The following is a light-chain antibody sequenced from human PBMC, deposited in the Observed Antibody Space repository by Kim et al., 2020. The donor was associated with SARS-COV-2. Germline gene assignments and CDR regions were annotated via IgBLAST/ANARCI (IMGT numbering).Light chain of an antibody. J-gene: IGKJ4*01. Sequence: EIVLTQSPATLSVSPGEVATLSCTASQSVSSHLAWYQQKPGQAPRLLIYDASNRATGIPARFSGSGSGTDFTLTISSLEPEDFAVYYCQQGTSWPLTFGGGTKVDIK. CDR2: DAS. CDR3: QQGTSWPLT. CDR1: QSVSSH. V-gene: IGKV3-11*01.